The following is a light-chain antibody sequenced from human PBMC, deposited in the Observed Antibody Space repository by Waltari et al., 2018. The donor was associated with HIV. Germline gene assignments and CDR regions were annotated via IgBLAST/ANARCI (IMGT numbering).Light chain of an antibody. CDR2: SNN. V-gene: IGLV1-44*01. J-gene: IGLJ2*01. Sequence: QSVLTQPPSASGTPGQRVTISCSGSSSNIGSNTVNWYQQLPGTAPKLLIYSNNQRPSGVPDRFSGSKSGTSASLAISGLQSEDEADDYCAAWDDSLNGPGVVFGGGTKLTVL. CDR3: AAWDDSLNGPGVV. CDR1: SSNIGSNT.